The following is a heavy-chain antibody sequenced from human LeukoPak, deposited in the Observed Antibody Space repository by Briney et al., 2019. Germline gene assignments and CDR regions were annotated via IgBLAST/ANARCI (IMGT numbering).Heavy chain of an antibody. D-gene: IGHD3-22*01. Sequence: ASVKVSCKASGYTFTSYGISWVRQAPGQGLEWMGWISAYNGNTNYAQKLQGRVTMTTDTSTSTAYMELRSLRSDDTAVYYCARSTDYYDSSGYPGDWGQGTLVTVSS. V-gene: IGHV1-18*01. CDR1: GYTFTSYG. CDR2: ISAYNGNT. CDR3: ARSTDYYDSSGYPGD. J-gene: IGHJ4*02.